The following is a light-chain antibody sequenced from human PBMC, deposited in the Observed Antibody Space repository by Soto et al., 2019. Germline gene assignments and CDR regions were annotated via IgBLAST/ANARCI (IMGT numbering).Light chain of an antibody. CDR2: DAS. J-gene: IGKJ1*01. Sequence: DIQMTQSPSTLSSSVGDRVTITCRASQSISSWLAWYQQKPGKAPKLLIYDASSLESGVPSRFSGSGSGTYFTLTISSLQPDDFATYYYQHYNSYSWTFGQGTKVEIK. CDR3: QHYNSYSWT. V-gene: IGKV1-5*01. CDR1: QSISSW.